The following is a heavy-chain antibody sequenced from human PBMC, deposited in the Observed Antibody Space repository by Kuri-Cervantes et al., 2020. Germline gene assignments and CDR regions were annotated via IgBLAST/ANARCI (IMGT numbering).Heavy chain of an antibody. J-gene: IGHJ3*01. CDR2: IIPIFGTA. CDR3: ARFGYQDGSGQGLNTFDV. V-gene: IGHV1-69*05. D-gene: IGHD6-19*01. CDR1: GGTFSSYA. Sequence: SVKVSCKASGGTFSSYAISWVRQAPGQGLEWMGGIIPIFGTANYAQKFQGRVTITTDESTSTAYMELSSLRSEDTAVYYCARFGYQDGSGQGLNTFDVWGRGTMVTVSS.